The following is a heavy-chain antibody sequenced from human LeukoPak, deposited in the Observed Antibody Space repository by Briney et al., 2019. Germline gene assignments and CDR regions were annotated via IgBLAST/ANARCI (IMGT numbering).Heavy chain of an antibody. V-gene: IGHV3-7*01. CDR1: GFTFSSYW. Sequence: GGSLRLSCAASGFTFSSYWMSWVRQAPGKGLEWVANIKQDGSEKYYVDSVKGRFTISRDNAKNPLYLQMNSLRAEDTAVYYCARDCSSTSCYGFDYWGQGTLVTVSS. CDR3: ARDCSSTSCYGFDY. CDR2: IKQDGSEK. D-gene: IGHD2-2*01. J-gene: IGHJ4*02.